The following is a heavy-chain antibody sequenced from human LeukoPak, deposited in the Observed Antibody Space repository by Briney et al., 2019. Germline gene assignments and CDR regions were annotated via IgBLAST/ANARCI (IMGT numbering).Heavy chain of an antibody. J-gene: IGHJ4*02. CDR1: RFTFSSYA. Sequence: GGSLRLSCAASRFTFSSYAMSWVRQAPGKGLEWVSAISGSGGSTYYADSVKGRFTISRDNSKNTLCLQMNSLRVEDTAVYYCAKLRGYSYGEPLDYWGQGTLVTVSS. D-gene: IGHD5-18*01. CDR3: AKLRGYSYGEPLDY. V-gene: IGHV3-23*01. CDR2: ISGSGGST.